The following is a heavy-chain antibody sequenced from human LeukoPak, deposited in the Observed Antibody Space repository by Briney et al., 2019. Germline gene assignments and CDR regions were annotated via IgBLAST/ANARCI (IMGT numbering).Heavy chain of an antibody. CDR3: ARVLKGRAPFDY. J-gene: IGHJ4*02. V-gene: IGHV4-38-2*02. CDR1: GYSISSAYY. CDR2: IYHSGST. Sequence: SETLSLTCSVSGYSISSAYYWGWIRQPPGKGLEWIGSIYHSGSTYYNPSLKSRVTISVDTSKNQFSLKLSPVTAADTAVYYCARVLKGRAPFDYWGQGTLVTVSS.